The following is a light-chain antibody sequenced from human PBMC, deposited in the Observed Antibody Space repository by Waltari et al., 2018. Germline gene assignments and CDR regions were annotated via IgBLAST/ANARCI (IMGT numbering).Light chain of an antibody. V-gene: IGKV1-39*01. CDR3: QQSYSIPLT. J-gene: IGKJ4*01. CDR1: QPISTY. CDR2: AAS. Sequence: DIQMTQSPSSLSASVGERVTITCRAGQPISTYLNWYQQKLGQAPKLLIYAASSLQSGVPSRFSSSGSGTDFTLTISSLQPEDFATYYCQQSYSIPLTFGGGTKVEIK.